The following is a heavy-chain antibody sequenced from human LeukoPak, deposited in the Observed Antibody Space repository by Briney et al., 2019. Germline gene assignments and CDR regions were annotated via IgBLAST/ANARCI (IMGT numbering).Heavy chain of an antibody. CDR2: ISYDGSNE. V-gene: IGHV3-30*18. D-gene: IGHD2-15*01. CDR3: AKEGIVVVVAALDV. J-gene: IGHJ6*04. CDR1: GYTFSSYG. Sequence: PGRSLRLSCAASGYTFSSYGMHWVRQAPGKGLEWVAVISYDGSNEYYADSVKGRFTISRDNSKNTLYLQMNSLRAEDTAVYYCAKEGIVVVVAALDVWGKGTTVTVSS.